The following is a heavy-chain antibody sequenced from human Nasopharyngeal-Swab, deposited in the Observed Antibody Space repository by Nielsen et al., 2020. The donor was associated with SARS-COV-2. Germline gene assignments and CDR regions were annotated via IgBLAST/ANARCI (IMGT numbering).Heavy chain of an antibody. CDR3: ARDYGDYERMQYYYYYGMDV. Sequence: GESLKISCAASGFTFSSYEMNWVRQAPGKWLEWVSYISSSGSTIYYADSVKGRFTISRDNAKNSLYLQMNSLRAEDTAVYYCARDYGDYERMQYYYYYGMDVWGQGTTVTVSS. J-gene: IGHJ6*02. V-gene: IGHV3-48*03. CDR2: ISSSGSTI. CDR1: GFTFSSYE. D-gene: IGHD4-17*01.